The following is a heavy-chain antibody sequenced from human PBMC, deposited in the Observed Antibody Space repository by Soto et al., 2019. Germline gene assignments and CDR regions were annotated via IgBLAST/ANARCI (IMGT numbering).Heavy chain of an antibody. CDR1: GGSFSGYF. Sequence: QVQLQQWGAGLLKPSETLSLTCAVSGGSFSGYFWSWIRQPPGKGLEWIGEINHRESTNYNPSLRSRVTMSVDTSKNQFSLRLSSVTAADTAVYYCARDPTVLPYYYGSGLFDYWGQGILVTVSS. J-gene: IGHJ4*02. D-gene: IGHD3-10*01. V-gene: IGHV4-34*01. CDR3: ARDPTVLPYYYGSGLFDY. CDR2: INHREST.